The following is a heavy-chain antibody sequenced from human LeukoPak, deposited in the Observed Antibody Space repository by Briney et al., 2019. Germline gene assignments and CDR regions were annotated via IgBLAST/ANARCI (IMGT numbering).Heavy chain of an antibody. J-gene: IGHJ4*02. CDR2: IIPNFGTA. CDR1: GGTFSSYA. CDR3: ARDGWSLDSWRDYYNGY. D-gene: IGHD3-3*01. V-gene: IGHV1-69*13. Sequence: SVKVSCKASGGTFSSYAINWVRQAPGQGLEWMGGIIPNFGTANYAQKFQGRVTITADESTSTAYMELRSLRSDDTAVYYCARDGWSLDSWRDYYNGYWGQGTLVTVSS.